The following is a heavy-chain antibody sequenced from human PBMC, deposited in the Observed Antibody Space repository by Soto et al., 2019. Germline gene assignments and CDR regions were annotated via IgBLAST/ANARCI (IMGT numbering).Heavy chain of an antibody. D-gene: IGHD2-2*01. Sequence: SVKVSCKASGGTFSSYTTSWVRQAPGQGLEWMGRIIPILGIANYAQKFQGRVTITADKSTSTAYMELSSLRSEDTAVYYCARESCSSTSCYATYYYYMDVWGKGTTVTVSS. J-gene: IGHJ6*03. CDR3: ARESCSSTSCYATYYYYMDV. CDR1: GGTFSSYT. V-gene: IGHV1-69*04. CDR2: IIPILGIA.